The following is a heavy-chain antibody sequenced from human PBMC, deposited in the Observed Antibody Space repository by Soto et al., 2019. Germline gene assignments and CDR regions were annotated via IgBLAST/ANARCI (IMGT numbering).Heavy chain of an antibody. CDR1: GDTFKNCV. D-gene: IGHD3-10*01. CDR2: IIPLFGTT. V-gene: IGHV1-69*01. Sequence: QVQVVQSGVEVRRPGSSVKVSCKASGDTFKNCVISWVRQAPGQGLEWMGGIIPLFGTTDFAQRFQGRLTITTDESTTTDYMELSRLRSEDTATYYCAAELGFGKLSVVWGQGTKVIVSS. J-gene: IGHJ6*02. CDR3: AAELGFGKLSVV.